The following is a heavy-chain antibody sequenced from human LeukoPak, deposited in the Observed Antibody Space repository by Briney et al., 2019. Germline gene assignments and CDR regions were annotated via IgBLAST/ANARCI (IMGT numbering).Heavy chain of an antibody. V-gene: IGHV3-23*01. CDR1: ALSFSTYA. CDR2: VSDSGGRT. CDR3: ATGPTKDAFDL. Sequence: GGSLRLSRAAYALSFSTYAVSWVRQAPGKGLEWVSAVSDSGGRTYYADSVKGRFTISRDNSKNSLHLQINSLRAEDTAVYYCATGPTKDAFDLWGQGTRVTVSS. J-gene: IGHJ3*01. D-gene: IGHD2-8*01.